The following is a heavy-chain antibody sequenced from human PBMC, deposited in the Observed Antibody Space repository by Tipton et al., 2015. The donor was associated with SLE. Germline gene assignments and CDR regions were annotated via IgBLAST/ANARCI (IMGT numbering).Heavy chain of an antibody. D-gene: IGHD2-2*01. CDR3: ARERSSTSLYYMDV. Sequence: TLSLTCTVSGGSISSSSYYWGWIRQPPGKGLEWIGSIYYSGSTYYNPSLKSRVTISVDKSKNQFSLKLSSVTAADTAVYYCARERSSTSLYYMDVWGKGTTVTVSS. V-gene: IGHV4-39*07. J-gene: IGHJ6*03. CDR2: IYYSGST. CDR1: GGSISSSSYY.